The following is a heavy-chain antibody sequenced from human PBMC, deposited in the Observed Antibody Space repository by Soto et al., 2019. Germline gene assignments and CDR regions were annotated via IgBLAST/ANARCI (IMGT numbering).Heavy chain of an antibody. D-gene: IGHD4-4*01. J-gene: IGHJ4*02. V-gene: IGHV3-74*01. CDR3: ARNLITTVPTIARTTDY. Sequence: EVQLVESGGGLVQPGGSLRLSCAASGFTFSSYWMHWVRQAPGKGLVWVSRINSDGSSTSYADSVTGRFTISRDNAKNTLYLQMNSLRAEDTAVYYCARNLITTVPTIARTTDYWGQGTLVTVSS. CDR1: GFTFSSYW. CDR2: INSDGSST.